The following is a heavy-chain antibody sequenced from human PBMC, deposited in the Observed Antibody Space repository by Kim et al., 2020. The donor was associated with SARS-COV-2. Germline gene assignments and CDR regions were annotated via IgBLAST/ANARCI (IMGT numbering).Heavy chain of an antibody. V-gene: IGHV3-33*01. J-gene: IGHJ4*02. CDR3: ARLGSGTGYLDH. D-gene: IGHD3-10*01. CDR1: GFTFSTYG. CDR2: IWYDGSNK. Sequence: GGSLRLSCAASGFTFSTYGMHWVRQAPGKGLEWVAIIWYDGSNKYYADSVKGRFTISRDNSENTLYLQMNSLRAEDTAVYYCARLGSGTGYLDHWGQGSLVTVSS.